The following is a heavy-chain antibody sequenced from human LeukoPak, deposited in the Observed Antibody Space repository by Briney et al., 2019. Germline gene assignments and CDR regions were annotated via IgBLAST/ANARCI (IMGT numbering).Heavy chain of an antibody. V-gene: IGHV3-7*01. J-gene: IGHJ4*02. CDR1: GFTFSSYW. Sequence: GGSLRLSCAASGFTFSSYWMSWVRQAPGKGLEWVANIKQDGSEKYYVDSVKGRFTISRDNAKNSLYLQMNSLRAEDTAVYYCARDPVGWLRSHYFDYWGQGTLVTVSS. D-gene: IGHD5-12*01. CDR3: ARDPVGWLRSHYFDY. CDR2: IKQDGSEK.